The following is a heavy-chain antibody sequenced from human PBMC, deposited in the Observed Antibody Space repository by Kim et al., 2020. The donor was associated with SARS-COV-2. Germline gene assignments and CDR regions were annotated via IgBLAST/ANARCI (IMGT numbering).Heavy chain of an antibody. Sequence: GGSLRLSCGASGFTFSSYSMNWVRQAPGKGLEWVSSISSSSSYIYYADSVKGRFTISRDNAKNSLYLQMNSLRAEDTAVYYCARAYDDYGDPEGRDYWGQGTLVTVSS. D-gene: IGHD4-17*01. CDR3: ARAYDDYGDPEGRDY. V-gene: IGHV3-21*01. CDR1: GFTFSSYS. CDR2: ISSSSSYI. J-gene: IGHJ4*02.